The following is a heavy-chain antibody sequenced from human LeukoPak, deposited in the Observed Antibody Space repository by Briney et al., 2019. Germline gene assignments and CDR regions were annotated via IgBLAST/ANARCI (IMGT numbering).Heavy chain of an antibody. Sequence: SETLSLTCTVSGGSISSYYWSWIRQPPGKGLEWIGYIYYSGSTNYNPSLKSRVTISVDTSKNQFSLKLSSVTAADTAVYYCARHFVDGWFGELPNLDAFDIWGQGTMVTVSS. J-gene: IGHJ3*02. CDR3: ARHFVDGWFGELPNLDAFDI. CDR1: GGSISSYY. V-gene: IGHV4-59*08. D-gene: IGHD3-10*01. CDR2: IYYSGST.